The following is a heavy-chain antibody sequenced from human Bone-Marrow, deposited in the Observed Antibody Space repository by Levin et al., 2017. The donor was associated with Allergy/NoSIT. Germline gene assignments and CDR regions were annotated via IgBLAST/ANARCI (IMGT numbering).Heavy chain of an antibody. J-gene: IGHJ4*02. CDR2: LSGNSRSI. CDR3: AKEIRRADSSPDY. CDR1: GFSFQDYP. D-gene: IGHD6-6*01. Sequence: HPGGSLRLSCAASGFSFQDYPMHWVRQAPGKGLEWVAGLSGNSRSIGYADSVRGRFSVSRDNAKSSLYLQMNDVRIEDSALYYCAKEIRRADSSPDYWGQGTLVTVFS. V-gene: IGHV3-9*01.